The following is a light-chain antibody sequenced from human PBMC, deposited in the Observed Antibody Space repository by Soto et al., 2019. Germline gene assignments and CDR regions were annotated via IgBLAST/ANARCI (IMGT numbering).Light chain of an antibody. Sequence: DIRMTQSPSSLSASVGDRVTITCRTSQPINIYLNWYQHKPGKAPKLLIYAASSLQSGVPSRFSGSGSGADFTLTISSLQPEDFATYYCQQSYSAPTFGGGTKVEIK. CDR3: QQSYSAPT. V-gene: IGKV1-39*01. CDR2: AAS. J-gene: IGKJ4*01. CDR1: QPINIY.